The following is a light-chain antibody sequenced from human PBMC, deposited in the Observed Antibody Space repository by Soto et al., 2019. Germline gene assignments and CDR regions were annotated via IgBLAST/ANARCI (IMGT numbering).Light chain of an antibody. J-gene: IGLJ1*01. CDR2: ENN. V-gene: IGLV1-40*01. CDR3: QSYDSSLSGYV. CDR1: SSNIGAGYE. Sequence: QLVLTQPPSVSEAPGQRVTISCTGSSSNIGAGYEAHWYQQVPGTAPKLLIYENNNRPSGVPDRFSGSKSGTSASLAITGRQAEDEAEYYCQSYDSSLSGYVFGTGTKLTVL.